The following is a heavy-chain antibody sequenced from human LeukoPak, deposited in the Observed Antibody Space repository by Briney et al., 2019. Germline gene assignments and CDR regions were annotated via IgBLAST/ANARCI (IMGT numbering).Heavy chain of an antibody. CDR1: GGSISGFY. CDR2: VHDSGRI. J-gene: IGHJ4*02. CDR3: ARLHLDYLDY. Sequence: AETLSLTCAVSGGSISGFYLSWISQSPERGLEWIGFVHDSGRINYNPALNSRVTLSIDTSKKQFSLNLTSVTTADTAVYYCARLHLDYLDYWGQGAVVTVSS. V-gene: IGHV4-59*01.